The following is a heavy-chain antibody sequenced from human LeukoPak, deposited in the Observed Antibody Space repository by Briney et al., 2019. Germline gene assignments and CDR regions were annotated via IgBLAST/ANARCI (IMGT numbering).Heavy chain of an antibody. CDR3: ARGHFYDSSAYALEY. CDR1: GFTFSSYS. Sequence: GGSLRLSCAASGFTFSSYSMNWVRQAPGKGLEWVSYISSSSSMIYYADSVKGRFTISRDNAKNSLYLQINSLRAGDTAVYYCARGHFYDSSAYALEYWGQGTLVTVSS. D-gene: IGHD3-22*01. J-gene: IGHJ4*02. CDR2: ISSSSSMI. V-gene: IGHV3-48*04.